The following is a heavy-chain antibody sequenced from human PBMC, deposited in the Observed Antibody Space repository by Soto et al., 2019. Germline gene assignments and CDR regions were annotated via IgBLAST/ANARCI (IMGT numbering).Heavy chain of an antibody. CDR2: MNPNSGNT. V-gene: IGHV1-8*01. CDR3: XXXXXXFXX. Sequence: QVQLVQSGAEVKKPGASVKVSCKASGYTFTSYDIHWVRQATGQGLEWMGWMNPNSGNTGYVQRFQGRVTMTRNTSIXXAXXXXXXXXXXXXXXXXXXXXXXXFXXWGQGTMVTVSS. J-gene: IGHJ3*02. CDR1: GYTFTSYD.